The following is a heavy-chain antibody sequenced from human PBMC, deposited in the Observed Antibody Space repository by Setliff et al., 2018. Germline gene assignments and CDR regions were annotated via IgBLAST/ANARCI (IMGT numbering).Heavy chain of an antibody. J-gene: IGHJ4*02. CDR1: GFTFSSYA. Sequence: GSLRLSCAASGFTFSSYAMSWVRQAPGKGLEWVSFISGSGGSTYYADSVKGRFTISRDNAKNSLYLQMNSLRAEDTAVYYCARVGYCSGPTCYPFDSWGQGNLVTVSS. CDR2: ISGSGGST. D-gene: IGHD2-2*01. V-gene: IGHV3-23*01. CDR3: ARVGYCSGPTCYPFDS.